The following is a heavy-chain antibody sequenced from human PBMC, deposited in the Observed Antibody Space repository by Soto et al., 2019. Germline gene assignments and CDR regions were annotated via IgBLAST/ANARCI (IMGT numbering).Heavy chain of an antibody. CDR1: GFTFSSYW. J-gene: IGHJ4*02. CDR3: ARGGIGNYHFDY. Sequence: EVQQVESGGGLVQPGGSLRLSCAASGFTFSSYWMHWVRQAPGKGLVWVSRINSDGSTTSYADSVQGRFTISRDNAKNTLYLQMNNLRAEDTAVYYCARGGIGNYHFDYWGQGTLVTVSS. V-gene: IGHV3-74*01. D-gene: IGHD1-7*01. CDR2: INSDGSTT.